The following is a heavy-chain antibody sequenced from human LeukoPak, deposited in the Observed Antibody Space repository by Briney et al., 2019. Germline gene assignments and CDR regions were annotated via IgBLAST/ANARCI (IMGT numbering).Heavy chain of an antibody. CDR1: GFTFSSYA. J-gene: IGHJ4*02. CDR3: ARDWGNDYGDYGYFDY. D-gene: IGHD4-17*01. CDR2: ISYDGSNK. V-gene: IGHV3-30-3*01. Sequence: GGSLRLSCAASGFTFSSYAMHWVRQAPGKGLEWVAVISYDGSNKYYADSVKGRFTISRDNSKDTLYLQMNSLRAEDTAVYYCARDWGNDYGDYGYFDYWGQGTLVTVSS.